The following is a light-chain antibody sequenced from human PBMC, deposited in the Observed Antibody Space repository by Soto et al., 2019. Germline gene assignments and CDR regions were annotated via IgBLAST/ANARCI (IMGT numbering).Light chain of an antibody. Sequence: QSVLTQPASVSGSPGQSITISCTGTSSDVGSYNLVSWYQQHPGKAPKLMIYEGSKRPSGVSNRFSGSKSGNTASLTISGLQAEDEADYYCNSYTGSGIVFGTGTKVTVL. CDR2: EGS. V-gene: IGLV2-14*02. CDR1: SSDVGSYNL. J-gene: IGLJ1*01. CDR3: NSYTGSGIV.